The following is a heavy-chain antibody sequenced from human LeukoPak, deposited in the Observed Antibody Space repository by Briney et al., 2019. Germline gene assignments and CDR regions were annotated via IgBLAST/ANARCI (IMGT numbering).Heavy chain of an antibody. V-gene: IGHV1-3*01. J-gene: IGHJ4*02. CDR2: INSGNGNT. D-gene: IGHD2-15*01. CDR3: AREWLSSGDSHYSH. CDR1: GYTFTNYA. Sequence: GASVKVSCKASGYTFTNYAIHWVRQAPGQRLEWMGWINSGNGNTRYSRELQGRVAITRDTSASTAYMELSSLRSDDTAVYYCAREWLSSGDSHYSHWGQGTLVAVSS.